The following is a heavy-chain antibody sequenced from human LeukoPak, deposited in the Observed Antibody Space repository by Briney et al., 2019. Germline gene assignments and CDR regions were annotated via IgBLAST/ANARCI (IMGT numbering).Heavy chain of an antibody. V-gene: IGHV3-49*04. CDR1: GFTFGDYA. J-gene: IGHJ4*02. CDR3: TRVIVATKDY. Sequence: SGRSLRLSCTGSGFTFGDYAMNWVRQAPGKGLEWVGFIRSKNYGGTTEYAASVKGRFTISRDDSRNIAYLQMNSLKTEDTAVYYCTRVIVATKDYWGQGTLVTVSS. D-gene: IGHD5-12*01. CDR2: IRSKNYGGTT.